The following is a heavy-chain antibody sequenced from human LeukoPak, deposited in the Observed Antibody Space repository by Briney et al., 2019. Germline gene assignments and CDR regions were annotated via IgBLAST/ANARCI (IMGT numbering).Heavy chain of an antibody. CDR3: ARDVGRSYDLDY. CDR2: ISAYNGNT. J-gene: IGHJ4*02. CDR1: GHTFTSYG. Sequence: ASVTVSCKASGHTFTSYGISWVRQAPGQGLEWMGWISAYNGNTDYAQSLQGRVTMTIDTSTSTVYMELRSLRSDDTAVYYCARDVGRSYDLDYWGQGTLVTVSS. V-gene: IGHV1-18*01. D-gene: IGHD3-16*01.